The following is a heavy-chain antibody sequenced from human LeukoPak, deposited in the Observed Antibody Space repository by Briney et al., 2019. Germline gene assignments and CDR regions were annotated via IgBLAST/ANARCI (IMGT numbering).Heavy chain of an antibody. D-gene: IGHD3-22*01. J-gene: IGHJ4*02. Sequence: ASVKVSCKASGGTFSSYDISWVRQAPGQGLEWMGGIIPIFGTANYAQKFQGRVTITADESTSTAYMELSSLRSEDTAMYYCARGPAYLIVVARFDYWGQGTLVTVSS. V-gene: IGHV1-69*13. CDR1: GGTFSSYD. CDR3: ARGPAYLIVVARFDY. CDR2: IIPIFGTA.